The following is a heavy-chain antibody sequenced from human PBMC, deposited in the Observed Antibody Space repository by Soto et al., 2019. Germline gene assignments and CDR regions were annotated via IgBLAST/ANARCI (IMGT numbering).Heavy chain of an antibody. CDR2: IYYSEST. CDR3: ASRGTTTYCSGGSCYARGFDY. CDR1: GGSISSYY. J-gene: IGHJ4*02. V-gene: IGHV4-59*06. Sequence: SETLSLTCTVSGGSISSYYWSWIRQPPGKGLEWIGYIYYSESTYYNPSLKSRVTISVDTSKNQFSLKLSSVTAADTAVYYCASRGTTTYCSGGSCYARGFDYWGQGTLVTVS. D-gene: IGHD2-15*01.